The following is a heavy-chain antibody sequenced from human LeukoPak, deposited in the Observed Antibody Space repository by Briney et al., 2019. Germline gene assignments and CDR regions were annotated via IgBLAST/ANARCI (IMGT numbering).Heavy chain of an antibody. CDR3: ARGLIGYDDSGYYLSRLDS. Sequence: SETLSLTCTVSGGSISSHFWSWIRQPPGKGLEWTAYTFDTVRISYSPSLKSRVTISVDASKNQFSLRLTSVTAADTAVYYCARGLIGYDDSGYYLSRLDSWGQGSLVTVSS. V-gene: IGHV4-59*11. CDR1: GGSISSHF. CDR2: TFDTVRI. D-gene: IGHD3-22*01. J-gene: IGHJ4*02.